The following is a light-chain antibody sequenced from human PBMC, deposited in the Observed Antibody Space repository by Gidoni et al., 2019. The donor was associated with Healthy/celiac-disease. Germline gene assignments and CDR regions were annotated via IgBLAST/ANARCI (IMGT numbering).Light chain of an antibody. CDR2: EGS. CDR3: CSYAGSSTVV. J-gene: IGLJ2*01. Sequence: QSALTQPAPVPGPPGQSITISCTGTSSDVGSYNLVSWYQQHPGKAPKLMIYEGSKRPSGVSNRFSGSKSGNTASLTISGLQAEDEADYYCCSYAGSSTVVFGGGTKLTVL. V-gene: IGLV2-23*01. CDR1: SSDVGSYNL.